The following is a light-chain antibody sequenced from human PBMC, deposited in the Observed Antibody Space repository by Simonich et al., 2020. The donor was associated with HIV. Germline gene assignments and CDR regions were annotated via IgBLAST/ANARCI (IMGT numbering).Light chain of an antibody. CDR2: EDS. V-gene: IGLV2-23*01. J-gene: IGLJ2*01. Sequence: QSALTQPASVSGSPGQSITISYTGTSSDVGSYNLVSWYQQHPGNAPKLMISEDSRRPSGVSNRFSGSKSGNTASLTISGLQAEDEADYYCCSYTSTTVLFGGGTKLTVL. CDR3: CSYTSTTVL. CDR1: SSDVGSYNL.